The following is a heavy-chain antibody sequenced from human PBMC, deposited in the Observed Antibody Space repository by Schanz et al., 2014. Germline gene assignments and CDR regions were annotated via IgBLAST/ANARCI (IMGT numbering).Heavy chain of an antibody. Sequence: QVQLVQSGDEVKKPGASVKVSCKTSGYTFSDYGITWVRQAPGQGLEWMGRIIPILGIANYAQKFQGRVTNAADKSTSTAYMDLSSLRPEDTAVYYCARSNGYDNSDYYNSFDYWGQGTLVTVSS. CDR1: GYTFSDYG. CDR2: IIPILGIA. CDR3: ARSNGYDNSDYYNSFDY. J-gene: IGHJ4*02. D-gene: IGHD3-22*01. V-gene: IGHV1-69*04.